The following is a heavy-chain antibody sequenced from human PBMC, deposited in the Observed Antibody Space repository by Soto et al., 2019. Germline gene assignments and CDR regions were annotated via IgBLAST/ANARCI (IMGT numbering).Heavy chain of an antibody. Sequence: QVQLVESGGGVVQPGRSLRLSCAASGFTFSSYAMHWVSQAPGKGLEWVAVISYAGSNKYYADSVKGRFTISRDNSKNTLYLQMNSLRAEDTAVYYCARDRDGYIDYWGQGTLVTVSS. V-gene: IGHV3-30-3*01. CDR3: ARDRDGYIDY. D-gene: IGHD2-21*01. CDR2: ISYAGSNK. CDR1: GFTFSSYA. J-gene: IGHJ4*02.